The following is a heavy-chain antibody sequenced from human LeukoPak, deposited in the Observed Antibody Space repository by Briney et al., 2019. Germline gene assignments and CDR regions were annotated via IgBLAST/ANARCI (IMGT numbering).Heavy chain of an antibody. CDR2: ISAYSGYT. J-gene: IGHJ4*02. Sequence: ASVKLSCKASGYTFTSYGISWVQQAPGQGLQWMGWISAYSGYTNYAQELQGRVTMTTDTSTSTAYMELRSLRSDDTAVYYCAISFYGESVYWGQGTLVTVSS. CDR1: GYTFTSYG. CDR3: AISFYGESVY. D-gene: IGHD4-17*01. V-gene: IGHV1-18*01.